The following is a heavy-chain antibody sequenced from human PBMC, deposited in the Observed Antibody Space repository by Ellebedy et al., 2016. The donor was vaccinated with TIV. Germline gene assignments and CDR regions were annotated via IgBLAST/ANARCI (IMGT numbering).Heavy chain of an antibody. V-gene: IGHV3-33*01. CDR1: GFTPSNYG. CDR3: ASLRGYNYGVNPSADLEI. Sequence: GGSLRLSCEASGFTPSNYGIHWVRQAPSKGLEWVAVIGSDVTSQYYAASVKGRFTISRDSSKNTVYLQMNSLRAEDTAVYYCASLRGYNYGVNPSADLEIWGQGTMVTVSS. J-gene: IGHJ3*01. D-gene: IGHD5-18*01. CDR2: IGSDVTSQ.